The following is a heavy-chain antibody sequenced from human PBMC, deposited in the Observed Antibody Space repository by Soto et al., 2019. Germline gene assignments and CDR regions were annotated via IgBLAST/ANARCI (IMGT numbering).Heavy chain of an antibody. CDR2: IYYSGST. CDR1: GGSVSSGSYY. J-gene: IGHJ5*02. V-gene: IGHV4-61*01. Sequence: PSETLSLTCTVSGGSVSSGSYYWSWIRQPPGKGLEWIGYIYYSGSTNYNPSLKSRVTISVDTSKNQFSLKLSSVTAADTAVYYCARGRKYQRPIDQSSGFDPWGQGTLVTVSS. CDR3: ARGRKYQRPIDQSSGFDP. D-gene: IGHD2-2*01.